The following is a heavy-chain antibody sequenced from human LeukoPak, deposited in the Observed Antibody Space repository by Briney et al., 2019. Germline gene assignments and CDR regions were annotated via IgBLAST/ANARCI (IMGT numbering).Heavy chain of an antibody. V-gene: IGHV3-7*05. CDR3: AKDLHYYVAMDV. D-gene: IGHD3-10*02. J-gene: IGHJ6*02. Sequence: GGSLRLSCAASGFTFRSYWMSWVRQAPGKGLECVANINQDGSERFYVDSVKGRFTISRDNAKNSLCLQMNRLRAEDTAVYYCAKDLHYYVAMDVWGQGTTVTVSS. CDR2: INQDGSER. CDR1: GFTFRSYW.